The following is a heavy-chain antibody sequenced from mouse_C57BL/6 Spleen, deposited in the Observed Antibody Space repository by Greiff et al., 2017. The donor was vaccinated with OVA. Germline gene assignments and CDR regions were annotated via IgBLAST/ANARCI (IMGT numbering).Heavy chain of an antibody. Sequence: EVKLMESGPGLVKPSQSLSLTCSVTGYSITSGYYWNWIRQFPGNKLEWMGYISYDGSNNYNPSLKNRISITRDTSKNQFFLKLNSVTTEDTATYYCAREGLRRSYYFDYWGQGTTLTVSS. CDR3: AREGLRRSYYFDY. V-gene: IGHV3-6*01. CDR2: ISYDGSN. D-gene: IGHD2-4*01. J-gene: IGHJ2*01. CDR1: GYSITSGYY.